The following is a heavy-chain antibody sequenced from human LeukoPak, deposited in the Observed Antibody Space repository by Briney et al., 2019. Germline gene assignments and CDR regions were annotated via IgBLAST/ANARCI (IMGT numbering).Heavy chain of an antibody. D-gene: IGHD3-22*01. Sequence: GGSLRLSCTASGFTFGDYAMSWVRQAPGKGLEWVGFIRSKAYGGTTEYAASVKGRFTISRDDSKSIAYLQMNSLKTEDTAVYYCTREYYYDSSGYLPYYFDYWGQGTLVTVSS. CDR2: IRSKAYGGTT. CDR1: GFTFGDYA. J-gene: IGHJ4*02. V-gene: IGHV3-49*04. CDR3: TREYYYDSSGYLPYYFDY.